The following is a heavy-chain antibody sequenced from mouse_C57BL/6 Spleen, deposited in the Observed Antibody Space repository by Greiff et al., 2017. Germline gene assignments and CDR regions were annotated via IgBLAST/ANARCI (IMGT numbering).Heavy chain of an antibody. V-gene: IGHV1-52*01. J-gene: IGHJ2*01. CDR1: GYTFTSYW. CDR2: IDPSDSET. CDR3: ARYYGNYYFDY. D-gene: IGHD2-1*01. Sequence: QVQLQQSGAELVRPGSSVKLSCKASGYTFTSYWMHWVKQRPIQGLEWIGNIDPSDSETHYNQKFKDKATLTVDKSSSTAYMQLSSLTSEDSAVYYCARYYGNYYFDYWGQGTTLTVSS.